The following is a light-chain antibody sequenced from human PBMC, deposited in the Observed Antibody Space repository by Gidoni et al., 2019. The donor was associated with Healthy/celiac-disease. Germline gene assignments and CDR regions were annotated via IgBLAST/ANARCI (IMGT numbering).Light chain of an antibody. CDR3: QQYDNLPLT. J-gene: IGKJ4*01. CDR2: DAS. V-gene: IGKV1-33*01. CDR1: QDISNY. Sequence: DIQMTQSPSSLSASVGDRVTITGQASQDISNYLNWYQQKPGKAPKLLIYDASNLETGVPSRFSGSGSGTDFTFTISSLQPEEIATYYCQQYDNLPLTVGGGTKVEIK.